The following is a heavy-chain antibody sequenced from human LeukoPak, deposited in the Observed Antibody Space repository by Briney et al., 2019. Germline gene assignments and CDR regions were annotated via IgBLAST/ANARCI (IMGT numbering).Heavy chain of an antibody. D-gene: IGHD5-18*01. Sequence: GGSLRLSCAASGFIFRSYEMNWVRQAPGKGLEWVSYISSSGSTIYYADSVKGRFTLSRDNAKNSLYLQMNSLRAEDTAVYYCARADWDTAMIDYWGQGTLVTVSS. V-gene: IGHV3-48*03. CDR3: ARADWDTAMIDY. CDR2: ISSSGSTI. CDR1: GFIFRSYE. J-gene: IGHJ4*02.